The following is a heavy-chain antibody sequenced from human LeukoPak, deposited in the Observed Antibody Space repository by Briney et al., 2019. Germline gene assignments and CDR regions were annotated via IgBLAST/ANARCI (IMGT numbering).Heavy chain of an antibody. CDR3: ASRRRTAHY. Sequence: SETLSLTCAVYGGSFSGYYWSWIRQPPGKGLEWIGEIDHSGSTNYNPSLKSRVTISVDTSKNQFSLKLSSVTAADTAVYYCASRRRTAHYWGQGTLVTVSS. V-gene: IGHV4-34*01. CDR2: IDHSGST. J-gene: IGHJ4*02. CDR1: GGSFSGYY.